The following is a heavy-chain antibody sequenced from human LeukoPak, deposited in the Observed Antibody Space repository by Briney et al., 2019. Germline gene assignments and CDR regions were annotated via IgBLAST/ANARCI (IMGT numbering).Heavy chain of an antibody. Sequence: GGSLRLSCAASGFTFSSYSMNWVRQAPGKGLEWVSSIGSSSSYIYYADSVKGRFTISRDNAKNSLSLQMNSLRAEDTAVYYCARAWDYVWGSYPGVPGYWGQGTLVTVSS. CDR3: ARAWDYVWGSYPGVPGY. CDR2: IGSSSSYI. J-gene: IGHJ4*02. D-gene: IGHD3-16*02. CDR1: GFTFSSYS. V-gene: IGHV3-21*01.